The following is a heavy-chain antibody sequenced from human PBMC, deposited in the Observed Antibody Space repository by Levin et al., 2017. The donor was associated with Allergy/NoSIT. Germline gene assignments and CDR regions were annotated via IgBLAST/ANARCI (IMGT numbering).Heavy chain of an antibody. J-gene: IGHJ6*02. V-gene: IGHV4-59*01. CDR1: GGSISSYY. D-gene: IGHD3-10*01. Sequence: ASETLSLTCTVSGGSISSYYWSWIRQPPGKGLEWIGYIYYSGSTNYNPSLKSRVTISVDTSKNQFSLKLSSVTAADTAVYYCARENPYGSGTVYYYYGMDVWGQGTTVTVSS. CDR2: IYYSGST. CDR3: ARENPYGSGTVYYYYGMDV.